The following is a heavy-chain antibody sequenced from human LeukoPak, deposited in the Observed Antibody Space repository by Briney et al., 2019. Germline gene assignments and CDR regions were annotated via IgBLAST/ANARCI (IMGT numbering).Heavy chain of an antibody. CDR3: ARERESVFLWFGEYQPYYFDY. Sequence: GGSLRLSCVVSGFSVSNNYVSWVRQAPGKGLEWVSAFSGSGGSTYYADSVKGRFTISRDNSKNTLYLQINSLRAEDTAVYYCARERESVFLWFGEYQPYYFDYWGQGTLVTVSS. V-gene: IGHV3-23*01. CDR1: GFSVSNNY. D-gene: IGHD3-10*01. J-gene: IGHJ4*02. CDR2: FSGSGGST.